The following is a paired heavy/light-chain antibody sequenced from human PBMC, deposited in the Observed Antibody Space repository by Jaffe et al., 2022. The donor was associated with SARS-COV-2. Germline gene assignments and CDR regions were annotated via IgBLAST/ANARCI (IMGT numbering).Light chain of an antibody. V-gene: IGKV1-39*01. CDR2: AVS. J-gene: IGKJ2*01. CDR3: QQSYSTRDT. Sequence: DIQMTQSPSSLSASVGDRVTITCRASQTINNYLNWYQKKPGKAPKPLVYAVSNLQSGVPPRFSGSGSGTDFTLTISSLQPEDSATYYCQQSYSTRDTFGQGTKLEIK. CDR1: QTINNY.
Heavy chain of an antibody. V-gene: IGHV3-7*01. Sequence: EVQLVESGGGLVQPGGSLRLSCAASGFTLSTNWMSWVRQAPGKGLEWVANIKQDSSEKYYVDSVKGRFTISRDNAKNSLYLQMNGLRAEDTAVYYCARKDFGSGNRGDWFHPWGQGTLVTVSS. CDR3: ARKDFGSGNRGDWFHP. J-gene: IGHJ5*02. CDR2: IKQDSSEK. D-gene: IGHD3-10*01. CDR1: GFTLSTNW.